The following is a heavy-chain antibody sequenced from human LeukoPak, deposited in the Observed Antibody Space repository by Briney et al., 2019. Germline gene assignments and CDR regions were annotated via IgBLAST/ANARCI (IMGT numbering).Heavy chain of an antibody. CDR2: ISAYNGNT. Sequence: ASVKVSCKASGYTFTNYGINWVRQAPGQGLEWMGWISAYNGNTNYAQKLQGRVTMTTDTSTSTAYMELRSLRSDDTAVYYCARERIYSSSCGYWGQGTLVTVSS. CDR1: GYTFTNYG. J-gene: IGHJ4*02. CDR3: ARERIYSSSCGY. V-gene: IGHV1-18*01. D-gene: IGHD6-13*01.